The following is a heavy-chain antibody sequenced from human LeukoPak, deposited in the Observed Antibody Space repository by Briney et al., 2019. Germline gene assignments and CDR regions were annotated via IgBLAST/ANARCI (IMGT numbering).Heavy chain of an antibody. CDR1: GYTFTSNY. CDR2: IYPRDGST. Sequence: ASVKVSCKASGYTFTSNYIHWVRQAPGQGLEWMGMIYPRDGSTSYAQKFQGRVTVTRDTSTSIVHKELSGLRSEDTAVYYCARDQEGFDYWGQGTLVTVSS. CDR3: ARDQEGFDY. J-gene: IGHJ4*02. V-gene: IGHV1-46*01.